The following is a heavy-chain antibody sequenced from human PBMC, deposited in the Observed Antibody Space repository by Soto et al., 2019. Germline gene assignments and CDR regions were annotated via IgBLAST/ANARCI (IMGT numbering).Heavy chain of an antibody. D-gene: IGHD6-19*01. CDR3: AKGPHRTSGWPYYFDS. CDR1: GFSLANFP. Sequence: PGGSLRLSCVGSGFSLANFPMNWVRQTPGKGLGWISYISPRGDNIYYTESVKGRFTISRDNARNSLYLQMNSLRDEDAALYYCAKGPHRTSGWPYYFDSWGQGVRVTVSS. J-gene: IGHJ4*02. CDR2: ISPRGDNI. V-gene: IGHV3-48*02.